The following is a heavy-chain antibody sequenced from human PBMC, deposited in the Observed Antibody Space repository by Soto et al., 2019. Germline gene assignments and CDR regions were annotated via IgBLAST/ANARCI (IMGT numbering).Heavy chain of an antibody. CDR3: ARGFESDFYGLDG. Sequence: QLQLQESGSGLVRSSETLSLTCVVSGGSISSGGYSWSWVRQPPGKGLEWIGYIYHSGGTYYNPYLQSRVTISVERSTNQFYLNLISVTAADTAVYYCARGFESDFYGLDGCGQETTVTVSS. V-gene: IGHV4-30-2*01. D-gene: IGHD3-3*01. CDR2: IYHSGGT. CDR1: GGSISSGGYS. J-gene: IGHJ6*02.